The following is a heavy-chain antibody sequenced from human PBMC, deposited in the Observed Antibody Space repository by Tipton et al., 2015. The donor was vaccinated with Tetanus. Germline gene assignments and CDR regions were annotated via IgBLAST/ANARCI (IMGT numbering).Heavy chain of an antibody. CDR1: GFSFASYE. Sequence: GSLRLSCTASGFSFASYEMHWVRQAAGKGLEWVSRISIGGATSYRESVKGRFSISRDNAKNSLYLQMNSLRADDTALYYCAREGSSGWFDPWGRGTLVTVSS. V-gene: IGHV3-13*01. CDR2: ISIGGAT. J-gene: IGHJ5*02. D-gene: IGHD1-26*01. CDR3: AREGSSGWFDP.